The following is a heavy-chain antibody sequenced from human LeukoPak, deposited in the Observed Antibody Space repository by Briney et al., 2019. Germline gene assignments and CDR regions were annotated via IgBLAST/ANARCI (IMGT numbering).Heavy chain of an antibody. CDR2: INSVGNKT. CDR3: AKADCSSSSCYTVDY. Sequence: GGSLRLSCAASGFTFVDYAMHWVRQVPGKGLDWVSLINSVGNKTDYADSVKGRFTISRDNSKNSLFLQMNTLRTEDTAFYYCAKADCSSSSCYTVDYWGQGTLVTVSS. D-gene: IGHD2-2*02. V-gene: IGHV3-43*01. J-gene: IGHJ4*02. CDR1: GFTFVDYA.